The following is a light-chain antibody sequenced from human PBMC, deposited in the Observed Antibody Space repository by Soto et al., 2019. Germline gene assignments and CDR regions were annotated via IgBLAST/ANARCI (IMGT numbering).Light chain of an antibody. CDR1: QSVSSK. Sequence: EIVMTQSPATLSLSPGEGVTLSFMASQSVSSKLAWYQQKPGQAPRLLIYGASTRATGIPARFSGSGSGTEFTLIISSLQSEDSAVYYCQQYNSWLWTFGQGTKVDIK. J-gene: IGKJ1*01. CDR3: QQYNSWLWT. CDR2: GAS. V-gene: IGKV3-15*01.